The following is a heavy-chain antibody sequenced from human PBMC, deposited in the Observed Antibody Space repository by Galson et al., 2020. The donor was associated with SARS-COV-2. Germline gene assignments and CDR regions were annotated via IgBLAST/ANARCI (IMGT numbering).Heavy chain of an antibody. CDR2: ISSSGNGA. D-gene: IGHD6-19*01. J-gene: IGHJ4*02. CDR3: AKRPEYDSDWPRSYYFDY. CDR1: GFTFSNYA. Sequence: PGGSLRLSCAASGFTFSNYAMSWVRQAPGKGLEWVSTISSSGNGAYYADSVKGRFTISRDNSKNTLYLQMNSLRAEDTAVYYCAKRPEYDSDWPRSYYFDYWGQGTLVTVSS. V-gene: IGHV3-23*01.